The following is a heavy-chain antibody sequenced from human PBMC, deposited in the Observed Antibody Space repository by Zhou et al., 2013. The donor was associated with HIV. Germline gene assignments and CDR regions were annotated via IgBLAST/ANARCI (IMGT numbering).Heavy chain of an antibody. CDR3: VRDVGPSYYFDY. Sequence: QVQVVQSGAEVKKPGSSVKVSCKVSGGTFTRYAIHWVRQAPIFGPTNYAQKFQGRVTITADESTNTAYMELSSLRSEDTAVYYCVRDVGPSYYFDYWGQGTLVTVSS. CDR1: GGTFTRYA. J-gene: IGHJ4*02. D-gene: IGHD1-26*01. CDR2: IFGPT. V-gene: IGHV1-69*12.